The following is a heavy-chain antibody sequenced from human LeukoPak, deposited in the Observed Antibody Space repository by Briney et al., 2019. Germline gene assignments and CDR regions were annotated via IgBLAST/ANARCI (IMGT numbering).Heavy chain of an antibody. V-gene: IGHV4-31*03. CDR2: IYYSGST. J-gene: IGHJ3*02. CDR3: ARDPPPEDGNNAFDI. CDR1: GGSISSGGYY. D-gene: IGHD5-24*01. Sequence: PSQTLSLTCTVSGGSISSGGYYWSWIRQHPGKDLEWIGYIYYSGSTYYNPSLKSRVTISVDTSKNQFSLKLSSVTAADTAVYYCARDPPPEDGNNAFDIWGQGTMVTVSS.